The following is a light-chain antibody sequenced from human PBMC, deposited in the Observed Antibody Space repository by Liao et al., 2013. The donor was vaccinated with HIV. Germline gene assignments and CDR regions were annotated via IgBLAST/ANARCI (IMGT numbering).Light chain of an antibody. CDR3: RAWDSSTVV. Sequence: SYELTQPPSVSVSPGQTASITCSGDKLGDKYACWYQQKPGQSPVLVMFQDTKRPSGIPERFSGSNSGDTATLTISGTQATDEADYYCRAWDSSTVVFGGGTKLTVL. CDR1: KLGDKY. V-gene: IGLV3-1*01. CDR2: QDT. J-gene: IGLJ2*01.